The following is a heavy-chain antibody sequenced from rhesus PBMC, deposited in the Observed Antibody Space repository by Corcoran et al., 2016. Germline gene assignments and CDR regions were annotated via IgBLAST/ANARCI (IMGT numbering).Heavy chain of an antibody. Sequence: QVQLQESGPGLVKPSETLSLTCTVSGGSISDPYYWNWIRQPPGKGLEWIGGIYANIAISYYHPSLKSRVTISKDTSKNQFSLDLYSVTATDTAVYFCARLDYGNNYYYFDYWGQGVLVTVSS. D-gene: IGHD4-29*01. CDR3: ARLDYGNNYYYFDY. CDR2: IYANIAIS. V-gene: IGHV4-143*01. CDR1: GGSISDPYY. J-gene: IGHJ4*01.